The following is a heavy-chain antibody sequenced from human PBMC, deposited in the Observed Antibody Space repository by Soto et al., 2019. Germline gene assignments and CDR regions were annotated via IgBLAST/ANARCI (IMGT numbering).Heavy chain of an antibody. J-gene: IGHJ4*02. Sequence: SETLSLTCTVSGGSISSGDYYWSWIRQPPGKGLEWIGYIYYSGSTYYNPSLKSRVTISVDTSKNQFSLKLSSVTAADTAVYYCARAGGKRGRAFDYWGQGTLVTVSS. CDR1: GGSISSGDYY. V-gene: IGHV4-30-4*01. CDR2: IYYSGST. D-gene: IGHD3-16*01. CDR3: ARAGGKRGRAFDY.